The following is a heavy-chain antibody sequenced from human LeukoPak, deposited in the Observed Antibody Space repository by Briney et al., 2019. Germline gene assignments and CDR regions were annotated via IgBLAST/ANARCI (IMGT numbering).Heavy chain of an antibody. V-gene: IGHV1-69*13. J-gene: IGHJ4*02. CDR2: IIPIFGTA. D-gene: IGHD6-19*01. CDR1: GGTFSSYA. CDR3: ARGLKVAGSPEPFGY. Sequence: SVKVSCKASGGTFSSYAISWVRQAPGQGLEWMGGIIPIFGTANYAQRFQGRVTITADESTSTAYMELTSLTSEDTAVYYCARGLKVAGSPEPFGYWGQGTLVTVSS.